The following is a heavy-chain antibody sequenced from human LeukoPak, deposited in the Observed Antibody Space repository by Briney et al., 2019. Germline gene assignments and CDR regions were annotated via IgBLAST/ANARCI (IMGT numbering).Heavy chain of an antibody. D-gene: IGHD2-21*01. Sequence: PGGSLRLSCEASGFTFSSHGMHWVRQPRGKGLEWVAVIWNDGSYKYYGDSVKGRFTVSRDNSKNTLYLQMDSLRAEDTAVYYCARGCGGTPGCFIIDKWGQGTLVTVSS. CDR1: GFTFSSHG. V-gene: IGHV3-33*01. CDR2: IWNDGSYK. J-gene: IGHJ4*02. CDR3: ARGCGGTPGCFIIDK.